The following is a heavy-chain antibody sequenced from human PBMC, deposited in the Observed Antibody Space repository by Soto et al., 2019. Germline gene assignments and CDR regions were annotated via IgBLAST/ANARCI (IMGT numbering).Heavy chain of an antibody. D-gene: IGHD6-19*01. CDR2: VSGSGGST. CDR3: AKGRAPSGWYPPYYYGMDV. J-gene: IGHJ6*02. Sequence: VQLLESGGGLLQPGGSLRLSCAASGFTFSTYAMTWVRQAPGEGPEWVSSVSGSGGSTLYADSVKGRFTISRDNSKNTLYLQMNSLRAGDTAVYYCAKGRAPSGWYPPYYYGMDVWGQGTTVIVSS. CDR1: GFTFSTYA. V-gene: IGHV3-23*01.